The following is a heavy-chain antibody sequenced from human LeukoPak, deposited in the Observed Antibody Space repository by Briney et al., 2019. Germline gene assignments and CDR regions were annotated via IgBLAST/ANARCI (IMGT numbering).Heavy chain of an antibody. V-gene: IGHV1-46*01. Sequence: ASVKVSCKASGGTFSSYAISWVRQAPGQGLEWMGIINPSGGSTSYAQKFQGRVTMTRDTSTSTVYMELNSLRSEDTAVYYCARDAPSAVAGYDAFDIWGQGTMVTVSS. J-gene: IGHJ3*02. D-gene: IGHD6-19*01. CDR1: GGTFSSYA. CDR2: INPSGGST. CDR3: ARDAPSAVAGYDAFDI.